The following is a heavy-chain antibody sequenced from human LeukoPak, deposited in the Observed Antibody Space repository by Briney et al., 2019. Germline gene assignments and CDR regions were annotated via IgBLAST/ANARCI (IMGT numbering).Heavy chain of an antibody. D-gene: IGHD3-22*01. V-gene: IGHV4-61*02. CDR1: GDSISTSSYY. Sequence: SETLSLTCSVSGDSISTSSYYWSWIRQPAGKGLEWIGRIYTSGSTNYNPSLKSRVTMSVDTSKNQFSLKLSSVTAADTAVYYCARDTYYYDSSGYSFFDYWGQGTLVTVSS. CDR2: IYTSGST. CDR3: ARDTYYYDSSGYSFFDY. J-gene: IGHJ4*02.